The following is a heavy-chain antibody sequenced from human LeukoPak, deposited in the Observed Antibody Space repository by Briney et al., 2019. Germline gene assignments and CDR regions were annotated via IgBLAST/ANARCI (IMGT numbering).Heavy chain of an antibody. CDR2: INHSGST. D-gene: IGHD6-13*01. CDR3: ARAKRTAAHYDY. Sequence: SETLSLTCTVSGGSISSGDYYWSWIRQPPGKGLEWIGEINHSGSTNYNPSLKSRVTISVDTSKNQFSLKLSSVTAADTAVYYCARAKRTAAHYDYWGQGTLVTVSS. J-gene: IGHJ4*02. V-gene: IGHV4-39*07. CDR1: GGSISSGDYY.